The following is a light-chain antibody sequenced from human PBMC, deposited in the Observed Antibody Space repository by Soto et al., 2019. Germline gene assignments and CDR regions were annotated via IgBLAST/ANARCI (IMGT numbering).Light chain of an antibody. V-gene: IGLV1-47*01. Sequence: QSVLTQPPSASETPGQTVTISSSGGTSNIGTNYVSWYQHLPGTAPKLLIYGNNQRPSGVPDRFSGSKSGTSASLAISGLRSDDEADYYCAVWDDSLSGVVFGGGTKLTVL. J-gene: IGLJ3*02. CDR3: AVWDDSLSGVV. CDR2: GNN. CDR1: TSNIGTNY.